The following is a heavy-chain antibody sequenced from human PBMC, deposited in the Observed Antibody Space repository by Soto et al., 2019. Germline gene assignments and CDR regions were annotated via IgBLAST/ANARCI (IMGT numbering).Heavy chain of an antibody. CDR3: AREVGPSWSYYNSYFDY. CDR1: GFTFSSYS. Sequence: EVQLVESGGGLVKPGGSLRLSCAASGFTFSSYSMNWVRQAPGKGLEWVSSISSSSSYIYYADSVKGRFTISRDNAKNSLYLQMNSLRAEDTAVYYCAREVGPSWSYYNSYFDYWVQGTMVTVSS. J-gene: IGHJ4*02. CDR2: ISSSSSYI. V-gene: IGHV3-21*01. D-gene: IGHD3-10*01.